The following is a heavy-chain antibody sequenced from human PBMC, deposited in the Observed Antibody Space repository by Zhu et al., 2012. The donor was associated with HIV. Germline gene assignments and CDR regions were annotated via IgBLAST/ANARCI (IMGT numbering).Heavy chain of an antibody. D-gene: IGHD6-13*01. J-gene: IGHJ6*03. Sequence: QVQLQESGPGLVKPSQTLSLTCTMSGGSISSSDYYWSWIRQPPGKGLEWIGYIYYSGGTYYNPSLKSRVTISVDTSKNQFSLNLNSVTAADTAVYYCASTTISPAGRHYYYYIDVWGQRATVTVSS. CDR3: ASTTISPAGRHYYYYIDV. V-gene: IGHV4-30-4*08. CDR1: GGSISSSDYY. CDR2: IYYSGGT.